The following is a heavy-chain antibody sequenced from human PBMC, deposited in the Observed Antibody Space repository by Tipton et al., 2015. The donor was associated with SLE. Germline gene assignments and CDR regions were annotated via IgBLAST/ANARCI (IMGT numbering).Heavy chain of an antibody. J-gene: IGHJ4*02. D-gene: IGHD3-22*01. Sequence: LRLSCTVSGGSISSSSYFWGWIRQPPGKGLEWIGSIYYTGSTYYKSSLKSRVTMSVDTSQNQFSLKLSSVTAADTAFYYCASLLTYYYDSSGYYYWGQGTLVTVSS. CDR3: ASLLTYYYDSSGYYY. CDR2: IYYTGST. CDR1: GGSISSSSYF. V-gene: IGHV4-39*01.